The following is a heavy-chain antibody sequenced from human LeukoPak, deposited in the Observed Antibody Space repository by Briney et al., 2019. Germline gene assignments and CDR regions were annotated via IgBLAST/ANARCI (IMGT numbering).Heavy chain of an antibody. CDR2: LSGSGDTT. V-gene: IGHV3-23*01. CDR1: GFTFSTYA. D-gene: IGHD6-13*01. Sequence: PGGSLRLSCAASGFTFSTYAMSWVRQVPGKGLECVSGLSGSGDTTYHADSVKGRFTISRDNSKNTLYLQMNSLRAEDTAVYYCSRDRSDNTTWYVGSHWGQGILVTVSS. J-gene: IGHJ4*02. CDR3: SRDRSDNTTWYVGSH.